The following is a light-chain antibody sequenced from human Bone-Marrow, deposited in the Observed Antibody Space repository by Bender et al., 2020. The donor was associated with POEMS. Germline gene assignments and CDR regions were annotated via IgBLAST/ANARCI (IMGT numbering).Light chain of an antibody. J-gene: IGLJ3*02. CDR2: RDK. Sequence: SLDLTQPPSVSVSPGQTARITCSAEALPNQYVYWYQQKPGQAPRLVISRDKDRPSGISERFSGSSSGTTVTLTISGVQAEDEADYYCQSSDSSDTIWVFGGGTKLTVL. CDR3: QSSDSSDTIWV. V-gene: IGLV3-25*03. CDR1: ALPNQY.